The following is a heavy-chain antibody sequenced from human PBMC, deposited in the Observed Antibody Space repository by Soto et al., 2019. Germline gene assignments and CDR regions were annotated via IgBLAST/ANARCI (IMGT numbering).Heavy chain of an antibody. J-gene: IGHJ5*02. CDR2: IYYSGST. V-gene: IGHV4-30-4*01. Sequence: QVQLQESGPGLVKPSQTLSLTCTVSGGSISSGDYYWSWIRQPPGKGLEWIGYIYYSGSTYYNPSQRSRITISVDTSKTQFPQKLSAVNAADTAVYYRARHIPGTRVVTIWFAPWGQGTLVPVSS. CDR3: ARHIPGTRVVTIWFAP. D-gene: IGHD1-1*01. CDR1: GGSISSGDYY.